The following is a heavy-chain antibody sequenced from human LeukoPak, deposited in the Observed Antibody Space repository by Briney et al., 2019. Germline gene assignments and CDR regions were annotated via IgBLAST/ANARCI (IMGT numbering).Heavy chain of an antibody. J-gene: IGHJ4*02. Sequence: SQTLSVTCTVPGDSISSGNYYWSWIRQPAGKGLEWVGRIYTSGSTNYNPSLKSRVTISVDTSKSQFSLKLSSVIAADTAVYYCARATYEDFDSWGQGTLVTVCS. D-gene: IGHD3-22*01. CDR2: IYTSGST. CDR3: ARATYEDFDS. V-gene: IGHV4-61*02. CDR1: GDSISSGNYY.